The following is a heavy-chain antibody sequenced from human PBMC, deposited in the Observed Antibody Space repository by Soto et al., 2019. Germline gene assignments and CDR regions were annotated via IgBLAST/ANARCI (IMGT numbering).Heavy chain of an antibody. Sequence: ASVKVSCKASGYTFTGYYMHWVRQAPGQGLEWMGWINPNSGGTNYAQKFQGWVTMTRDTSISTVYMELSRLRSDDTAVYYCARAGYCSSTSCYGRWFDPWGQGTLVTVSS. CDR3: ARAGYCSSTSCYGRWFDP. CDR1: GYTFTGYY. V-gene: IGHV1-2*04. CDR2: INPNSGGT. D-gene: IGHD2-2*01. J-gene: IGHJ5*02.